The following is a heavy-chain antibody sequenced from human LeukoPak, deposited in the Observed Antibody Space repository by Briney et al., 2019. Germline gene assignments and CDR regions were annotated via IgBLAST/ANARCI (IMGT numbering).Heavy chain of an antibody. J-gene: IGHJ4*02. V-gene: IGHV4-61*02. CDR3: ARGTARLGYFDY. Sequence: SETLSLTCTVSGGSISSGSYYWSWIRQPAGKGLEWIGRIYTSGSTYYNPSLKSRVTISLDTSKNQFSLKLRSVTAADTAVYYCARGTARLGYFDYWGQGTLVTVPS. D-gene: IGHD6-6*01. CDR2: IYTSGST. CDR1: GGSISSGSYY.